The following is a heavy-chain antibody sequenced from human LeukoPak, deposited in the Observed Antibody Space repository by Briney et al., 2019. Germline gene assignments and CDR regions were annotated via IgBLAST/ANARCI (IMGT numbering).Heavy chain of an antibody. Sequence: ASVKVSCKASGGTFSSYAISWVGQAPGQGLEWMGGIIPIFGTANYAQKFQGRVTITADKSTSTAYVELSSLRSEDTAVYYCARDRGSGPSGYFDYWGPGTLVTVSS. CDR1: GGTFSSYA. D-gene: IGHD3-10*01. CDR3: ARDRGSGPSGYFDY. V-gene: IGHV1-69*06. J-gene: IGHJ4*02. CDR2: IIPIFGTA.